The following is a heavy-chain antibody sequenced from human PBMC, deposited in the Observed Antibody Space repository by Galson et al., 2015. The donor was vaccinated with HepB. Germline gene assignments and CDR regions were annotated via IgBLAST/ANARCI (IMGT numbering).Heavy chain of an antibody. CDR2: ISYDGSNK. V-gene: IGHV3-30*18. D-gene: IGHD3-10*01. CDR1: GFTFSSYG. CDR3: AKVNYYGSGSYRYYYGMDV. Sequence: SLRLSCAASGFTFSSYGMHWVRQAPGKGLEWVAIISYDGSNKYYADSVRGRFTISRDNSRNTLYLQMNSLRAEDTAVYYCAKVNYYGSGSYRYYYGMDVWGQGTTVTVSS. J-gene: IGHJ6*02.